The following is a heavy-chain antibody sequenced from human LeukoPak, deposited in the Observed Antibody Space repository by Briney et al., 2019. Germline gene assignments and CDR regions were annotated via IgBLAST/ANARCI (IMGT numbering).Heavy chain of an antibody. J-gene: IGHJ4*02. Sequence: GGSLRLSCAASGFTFSSYGMTWVRQAPGKGLEWVSYISSSSSTIYYADSVKGRFTISRDNSKNTLYLQMNSLRAEDTAVYYCAKFGESGYGGVDYWGQGTLVTVSS. CDR1: GFTFSSYG. V-gene: IGHV3-48*01. D-gene: IGHD5-12*01. CDR2: ISSSSSTI. CDR3: AKFGESGYGGVDY.